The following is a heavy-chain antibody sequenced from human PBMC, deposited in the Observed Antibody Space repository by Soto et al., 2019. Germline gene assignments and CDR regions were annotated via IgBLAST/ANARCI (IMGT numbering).Heavy chain of an antibody. V-gene: IGHV1-69*19. CDR3: ATGRGTGGLDS. J-gene: IGHJ4*02. CDR2: SIPIFGTA. D-gene: IGHD7-27*01. CDR1: GGTSNRFA. Sequence: QVQLVQSGTEVKKPGSSVRVSCKASGGTSNRFAFSWVRQAPGQGLEWMGGSIPIFGTANYAPRFQGRATITADEPTSTVYIELRGLRSANTTTYFCATGRGTGGLDSWGQGNQVRVSS.